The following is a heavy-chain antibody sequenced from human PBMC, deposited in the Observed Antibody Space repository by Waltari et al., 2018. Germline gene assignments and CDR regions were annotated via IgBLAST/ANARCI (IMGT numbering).Heavy chain of an antibody. V-gene: IGHV3-7*04. D-gene: IGHD2-8*01. CDR2: RKQGGREK. CDR3: ARGMYSFDY. CDR1: GFTFSSSW. Sequence: EVQLVESGGGLVQPGGSLRLSCAASGFTFSSSWMSWVRQAPGKGVGWVANRKQGGREKYYVDSGKGRFTISRYNAKNSLYRQMNSLGAEDTAVYYCARGMYSFDYWGQGTLVTVSS. J-gene: IGHJ4*02.